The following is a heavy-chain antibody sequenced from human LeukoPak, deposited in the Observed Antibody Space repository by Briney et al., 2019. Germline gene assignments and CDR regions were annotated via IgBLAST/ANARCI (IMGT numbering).Heavy chain of an antibody. CDR2: ITTSSTYT. V-gene: IGHV3-21*01. D-gene: IGHD1-26*01. J-gene: IGHJ6*03. Sequence: GGSLRLSCAASGFTFSDYAMNWVRQAPGKGLEWVSSITTSSTYTFYADSVKGRFTISRDNARNSLYLQMNSLRVEDTAVYYCARDPYSGTYGNTYYYHMDVWGKGTTVTISS. CDR1: GFTFSDYA. CDR3: ARDPYSGTYGNTYYYHMDV.